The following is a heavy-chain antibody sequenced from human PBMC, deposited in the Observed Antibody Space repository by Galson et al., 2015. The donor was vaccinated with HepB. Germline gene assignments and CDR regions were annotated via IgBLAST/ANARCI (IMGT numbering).Heavy chain of an antibody. J-gene: IGHJ4*02. Sequence: SVTVSCKASGYTFTSSAMHWVRQAPGQRLEWVGWINAGNGNTKYSQKFQGRVTITRDTSASTAYMELSSLRSEDTAVYYCASPAGATTPFDYWGQGTLVTVSS. CDR2: INAGNGNT. V-gene: IGHV1-3*01. CDR3: ASPAGATTPFDY. D-gene: IGHD1-26*01. CDR1: GYTFTSSA.